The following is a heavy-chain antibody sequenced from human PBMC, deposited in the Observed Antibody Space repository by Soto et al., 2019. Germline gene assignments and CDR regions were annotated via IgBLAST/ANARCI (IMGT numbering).Heavy chain of an antibody. CDR1: GFTFSSYA. CDR3: AKVRSTKIFDVVSLFDY. V-gene: IGHV3-23*01. D-gene: IGHD3-3*01. J-gene: IGHJ4*02. CDR2: ISGSGGTT. Sequence: LRLSCAASGFTFSSYAMSWVRQAPGKGLECVSTISGSGGTTYYADSVKGRFTISRDNSKNTLYLQMNSLRAEDTAVYYCAKVRSTKIFDVVSLFDYWGQGTLVTVSS.